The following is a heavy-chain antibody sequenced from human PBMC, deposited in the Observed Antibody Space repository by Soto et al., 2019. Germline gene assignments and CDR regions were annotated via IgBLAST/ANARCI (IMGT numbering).Heavy chain of an antibody. CDR2: ISYDGSNK. J-gene: IGHJ4*02. V-gene: IGHV3-30*18. Sequence: GGSLRLSCAASGFTFSSYGMHWVRQAPGKGLEWVAVISYDGSNKYYADSVKGRFTISRDNSKNTLYLQMNSLRAEDTAVYYCAKGPGIAAANDYWGQGTLVTVSS. D-gene: IGHD6-13*01. CDR3: AKGPGIAAANDY. CDR1: GFTFSSYG.